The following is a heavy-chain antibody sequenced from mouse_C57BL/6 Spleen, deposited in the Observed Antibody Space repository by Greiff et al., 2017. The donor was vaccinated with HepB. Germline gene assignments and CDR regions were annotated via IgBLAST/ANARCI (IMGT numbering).Heavy chain of an antibody. D-gene: IGHD2-3*01. CDR2: INPSSGYT. V-gene: IGHV1-7*01. J-gene: IGHJ4*01. CDR3: ASYDGDSGTGFYAMDY. CDR1: GYTFTSYW. Sequence: QVHVKQSGAELAKPGASVKLSCKASGYTFTSYWMHWVKQRPGQGLEWIGYINPSSGYTKYNQKFKDKATLTADKSSSTAYMQLSSLTYEDSAVYYCASYDGDSGTGFYAMDYWGQGTSVTVSS.